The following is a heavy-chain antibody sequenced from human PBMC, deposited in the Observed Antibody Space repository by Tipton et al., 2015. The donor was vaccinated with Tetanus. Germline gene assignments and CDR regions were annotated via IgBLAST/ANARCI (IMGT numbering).Heavy chain of an antibody. CDR2: VSYSGRT. Sequence: TLSLTCTVSGGSVRSGDYSWNWIRQPPGKGLEWLAYVSYSGRTNSNYSLKSRSTISQDTSKNQFSLKLTSVTAADTAVYYCARATEHDIMTGYYNWGPGTQVTVSS. CDR1: GGSVRSGDYS. V-gene: IGHV4-61*08. J-gene: IGHJ4*02. D-gene: IGHD3-9*01. CDR3: ARATEHDIMTGYYN.